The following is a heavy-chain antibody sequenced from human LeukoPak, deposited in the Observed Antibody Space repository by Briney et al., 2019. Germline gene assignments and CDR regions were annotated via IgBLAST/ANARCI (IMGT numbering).Heavy chain of an antibody. Sequence: ASVKVSCKASGYTFTSYGISWVRQAPGQGLEWMGWISAYNGNTNYAQKLQGRVTMTTDTSTSTAYMELRSLRSDDTAVYYCAMRPYNWNDDGNIDYWGQGTLVTVSS. CDR2: ISAYNGNT. J-gene: IGHJ4*02. D-gene: IGHD1-20*01. CDR3: AMRPYNWNDDGNIDY. CDR1: GYTFTSYG. V-gene: IGHV1-18*01.